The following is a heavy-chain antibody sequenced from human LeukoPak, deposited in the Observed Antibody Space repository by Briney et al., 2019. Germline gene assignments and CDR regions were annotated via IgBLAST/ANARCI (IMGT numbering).Heavy chain of an antibody. J-gene: IGHJ3*02. CDR2: IRYDGSNK. CDR1: GFTFSSYG. D-gene: IGHD3-3*01. V-gene: IGHV3-30*02. Sequence: GGSLRLSCAASGFTFSSYGMHWVRQAPGKGLEWVAFIRYDGSNKYYADSVKGRFTISRDNSKNTLYLQMNSLRAEDTAVYYCAKELRTVTIFGPDAFDIWGQGTMVTVSS. CDR3: AKELRTVTIFGPDAFDI.